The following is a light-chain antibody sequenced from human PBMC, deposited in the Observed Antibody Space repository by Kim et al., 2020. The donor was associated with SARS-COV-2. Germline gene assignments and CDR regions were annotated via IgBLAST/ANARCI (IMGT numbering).Light chain of an antibody. V-gene: IGKV3-20*01. Sequence: EIVLTQSPGTLSLSPGETATLSCRASRPIGSAYLTWYQQRPGQAPRLLIYAASNRATGISDRFSADGSGTDFTLTISRLEPEDFAVYLCQQFSVISPYIFVQGTKLEI. CDR2: AAS. CDR3: QQFSVISPYI. J-gene: IGKJ2*01. CDR1: RPIGSAY.